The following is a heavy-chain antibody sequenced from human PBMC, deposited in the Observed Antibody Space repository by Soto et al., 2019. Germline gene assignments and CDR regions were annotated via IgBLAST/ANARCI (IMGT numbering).Heavy chain of an antibody. CDR3: ARGKEYQLLANDYYGMDV. Sequence: QVQLVQSGAEVKKPGSSVKVSCKASGGTFSSYAISWVRQAPGQGLEWMGGIIRIFDTANYAQKFQGRVTIPADESTSTAYMELSSLTSEDTAVYYCARGKEYQLLANDYYGMDVWGQGTTVTVSS. V-gene: IGHV1-69*01. CDR2: IIRIFDTA. CDR1: GGTFSSYA. D-gene: IGHD2-2*01. J-gene: IGHJ6*02.